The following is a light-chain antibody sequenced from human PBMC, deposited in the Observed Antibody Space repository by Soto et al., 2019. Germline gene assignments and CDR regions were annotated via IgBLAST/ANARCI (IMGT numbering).Light chain of an antibody. CDR1: QSVSSY. V-gene: IGKV3-11*01. Sequence: EIVLTQSPATLSLSPGERATLSCRASQSVSSYLAWYQQKPGQAPRLLIYDASNRATGIPARFSGSGSGTDFTLTIRILEPEDFAVYYCQQRSNWPPVTFGPGTKVDIK. J-gene: IGKJ3*01. CDR3: QQRSNWPPVT. CDR2: DAS.